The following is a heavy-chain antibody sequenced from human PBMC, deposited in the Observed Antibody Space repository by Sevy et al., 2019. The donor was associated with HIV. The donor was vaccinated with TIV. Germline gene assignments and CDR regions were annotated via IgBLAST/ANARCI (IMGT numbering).Heavy chain of an antibody. D-gene: IGHD2-15*01. V-gene: IGHV3-30*18. CDR3: AKDAGGCSGGNCYWATNYYGMDV. CDR2: VSYDGGNR. Sequence: GGSLRLSCAASAFTFSTYAMHWVRQAPGKGLEWVAVVSYDGGNRHYADSVKGRFTISRDNSKNTLYLQRNSLRGEDTAVYYWAKDAGGCSGGNCYWATNYYGMDVWGQGTTVTVSS. J-gene: IGHJ6*02. CDR1: AFTFSTYA.